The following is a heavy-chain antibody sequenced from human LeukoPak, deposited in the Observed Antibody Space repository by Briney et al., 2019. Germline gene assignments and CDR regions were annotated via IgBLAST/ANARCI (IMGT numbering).Heavy chain of an antibody. D-gene: IGHD6-19*01. V-gene: IGHV1-8*01. CDR2: MNPNSGNT. CDR1: GYTFTTYD. J-gene: IGHJ5*02. CDR3: ARGRGSGHKENWFDP. Sequence: GASVKVSCKASGYTFTTYDINWVRQATGQGLEWMGWMNPNSGNTGYTQKFQGRVTMTRNTSISTAYMELSSLRSEDTAVYYRARGRGSGHKENWFDPRGQGTLVTVSS.